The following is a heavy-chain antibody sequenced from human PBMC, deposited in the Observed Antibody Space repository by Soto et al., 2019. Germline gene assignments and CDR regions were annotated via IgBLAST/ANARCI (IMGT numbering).Heavy chain of an antibody. D-gene: IGHD2-2*01. J-gene: IGHJ4*02. Sequence: GGSLRLSCAASGFTFSSYAMSWVRQAPGKGLEWVSAISGSGGSTYYADSVKGRFTISRDNSKNTLYLQMNSLRAEDTAVYYCAKDPGYCSSTSCAMVHEYYFDYWGQGTLVTVSS. CDR2: ISGSGGST. CDR1: GFTFSSYA. CDR3: AKDPGYCSSTSCAMVHEYYFDY. V-gene: IGHV3-23*01.